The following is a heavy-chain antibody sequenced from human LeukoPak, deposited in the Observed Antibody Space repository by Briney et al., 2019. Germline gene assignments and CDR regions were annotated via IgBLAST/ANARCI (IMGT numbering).Heavy chain of an antibody. D-gene: IGHD6-19*01. J-gene: IGHJ6*02. CDR3: ARHSAVAGTSRRAYYYYYYGMDV. V-gene: IGHV4-59*08. CDR2: IYYSGST. Sequence: SETLSLTCTVSGGSISSYYWSWIRQPPGKGLEWIGYIYYSGSTNYNPSLKSRVTISVDTSKNQFSLKLSSVTAADTAVYYCARHSAVAGTSRRAYYYYYYGMDVWGQGTTVTVSS. CDR1: GGSISSYY.